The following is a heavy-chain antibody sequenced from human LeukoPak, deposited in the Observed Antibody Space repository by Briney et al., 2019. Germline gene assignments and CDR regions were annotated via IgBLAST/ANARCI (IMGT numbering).Heavy chain of an antibody. CDR1: GFTVSSNY. V-gene: IGHV3-53*01. D-gene: IGHD3-10*01. J-gene: IGHJ5*02. CDR3: ARSCYGSGSYCNWFDP. CDR2: IYSGGST. Sequence: GGSLRLSCAASGFTVSSNYMSWVRQAPGKGLEWVSVIYSGGSTYYADSVKGRFTISRDNSENTLYLQMNSLRAEDTAVYYCARSCYGSGSYCNWFDPWGQGTLVTVSS.